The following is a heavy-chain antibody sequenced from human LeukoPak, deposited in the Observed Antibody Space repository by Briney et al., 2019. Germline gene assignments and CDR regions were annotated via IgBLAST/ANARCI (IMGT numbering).Heavy chain of an antibody. CDR2: INPNSGGT. J-gene: IGHJ5*02. V-gene: IGHV1-2*02. D-gene: IGHD4-17*01. CDR1: GYTFTGYY. CDR3: ASSIGDPTVPNWFDP. Sequence: APVKVSCKASGYTFTGYYMHWVRQAPGQGLEWMGWINPNSGGTNYAQRFQGRVTMTRDTSISTAYMELSRLRSDDTAVYYCASSIGDPTVPNWFDPWGQGTLVTVSS.